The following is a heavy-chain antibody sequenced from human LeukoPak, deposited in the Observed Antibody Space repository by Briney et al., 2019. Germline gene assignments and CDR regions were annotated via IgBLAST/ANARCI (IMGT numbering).Heavy chain of an antibody. D-gene: IGHD6-6*01. CDR3: AKGLVGSSIADFFDY. CDR1: GFTFDDYA. Sequence: PGRSLRLSCAASGFTFDDYAMHWVRQAPGKGLEWVSGISWNSGSIGYADSVKGRFTISRDNAKNSLYLQMNSLRGEDMALYYCAKGLVGSSIADFFDYWGQGILVTVSS. CDR2: ISWNSGSI. J-gene: IGHJ4*02. V-gene: IGHV3-9*03.